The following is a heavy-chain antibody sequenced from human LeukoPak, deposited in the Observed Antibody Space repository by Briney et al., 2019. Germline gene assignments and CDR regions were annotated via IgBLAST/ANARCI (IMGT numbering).Heavy chain of an antibody. J-gene: IGHJ4*02. CDR3: ARGVPSASWYGY. Sequence: SETLSLTCAVYGGSFSGYYWSWIRQPPGKGLEWIGEINHSGSTNYNPSLKSRVTISVDTSKNQFSLKLSSVTAADTAVYYCARGVPSASWYGYWGQGTLVIVSS. CDR1: GGSFSGYY. CDR2: INHSGST. V-gene: IGHV4-34*01. D-gene: IGHD6-13*01.